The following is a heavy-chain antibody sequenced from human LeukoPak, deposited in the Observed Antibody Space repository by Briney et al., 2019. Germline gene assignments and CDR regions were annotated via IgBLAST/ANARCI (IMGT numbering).Heavy chain of an antibody. Sequence: GGSLRLSCSASGFTFSSYAMHWVRQAPGKGLEYVSAISNNGASTYYADSVKGRVTFSRDDAKNTLYLHMHSLRDDDTAVYYCARDQRYAFDYWGQGILVTVSS. V-gene: IGHV3-64*04. CDR1: GFTFSSYA. CDR2: ISNNGAST. J-gene: IGHJ4*02. CDR3: ARDQRYAFDY. D-gene: IGHD3-9*01.